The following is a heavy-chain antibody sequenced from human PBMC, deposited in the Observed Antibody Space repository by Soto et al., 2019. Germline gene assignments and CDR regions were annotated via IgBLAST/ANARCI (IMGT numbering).Heavy chain of an antibody. D-gene: IGHD2-15*01. CDR2: IYYSGST. CDR1: GGSISSYY. V-gene: IGHV4-59*01. Sequence: SETLSLTCTVSGGSISSYYWSWIRQPPGKGLEWIGYIYYSGSTNYNPSLKSRVTISVDTSKNQFSLKLSSVTAADTAVYYCARLGYCSGGSCYLVGPSRGRYPDEDYYYMDVWGKGTTVTVSS. J-gene: IGHJ6*03. CDR3: ARLGYCSGGSCYLVGPSRGRYPDEDYYYMDV.